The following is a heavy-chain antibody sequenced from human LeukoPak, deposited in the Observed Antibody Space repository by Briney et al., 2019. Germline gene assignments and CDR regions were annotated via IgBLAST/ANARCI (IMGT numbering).Heavy chain of an antibody. CDR1: GFTFRTYG. Sequence: GGSLRLSCEASGFTFRTYGMHWVRQAPGQGLEWAAVIRYDGSNKYYADSVKGRFTISRDNSKNTLYLQMNSLRAEDTAVYYCARGTRYDSSGYYSQDLDYWGQGTLVTVSS. CDR3: ARGTRYDSSGYYSQDLDY. CDR2: IRYDGSNK. D-gene: IGHD3-22*01. J-gene: IGHJ4*02. V-gene: IGHV3-33*01.